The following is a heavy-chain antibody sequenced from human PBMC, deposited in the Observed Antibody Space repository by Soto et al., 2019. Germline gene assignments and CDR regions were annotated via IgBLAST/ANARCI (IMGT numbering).Heavy chain of an antibody. D-gene: IGHD2-2*01. J-gene: IGHJ6*02. Sequence: WASVKGSSKASGSPFTSFGISWVRQAPAQGLEWMGWISAYNGNTNYAQKLQGRVTMTTDTSTSTAYMELRSLRSDDTAVYYCAREGGYQSYYYYGMDVWGQGTTVTVSS. CDR1: GSPFTSFG. CDR3: AREGGYQSYYYYGMDV. CDR2: ISAYNGNT. V-gene: IGHV1-18*04.